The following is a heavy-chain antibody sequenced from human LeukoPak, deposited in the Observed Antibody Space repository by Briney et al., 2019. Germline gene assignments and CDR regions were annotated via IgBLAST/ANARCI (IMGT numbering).Heavy chain of an antibody. D-gene: IGHD3-10*01. CDR1: GGSIRSYY. Sequence: SETLSLTCAASGGSIRSYYWSWIRQPPGKGLEWIGYVYYSGIINYNPSLKSRVTISVDTSKNQFSLKLSSVTAADTAVYYCARDGYYGSGSWFDYWGQGTLVTVSS. J-gene: IGHJ4*02. CDR3: ARDGYYGSGSWFDY. CDR2: VYYSGII. V-gene: IGHV4-59*01.